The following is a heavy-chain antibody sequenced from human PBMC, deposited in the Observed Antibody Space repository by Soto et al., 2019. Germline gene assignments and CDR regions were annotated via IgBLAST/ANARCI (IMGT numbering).Heavy chain of an antibody. CDR1: GYTFTGYY. J-gene: IGHJ4*02. D-gene: IGHD3-16*01. V-gene: IGHV1-2*04. CDR2: INPNSGGT. CDR3: ARAVGDLFDYNAFAY. Sequence: GASVKVSCKASGYTFTGYYMHWVRQAPGQGLEWMGWINPNSGGTNYAQKFQGWVTMTRDTSISTAYMELSRLRSDDTAVYYCARAVGDLFDYNAFAYWGQGTLVTVSS.